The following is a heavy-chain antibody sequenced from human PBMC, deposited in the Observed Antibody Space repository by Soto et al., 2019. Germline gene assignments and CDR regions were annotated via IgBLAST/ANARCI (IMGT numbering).Heavy chain of an antibody. CDR1: GGSISSYY. CDR2: IYYSGST. CDR3: ARNYGGNVDY. Sequence: QVQLQESGPGLVKPSETLSLTCTVSGGSISSYYWSWMRQPPGKGLEWVGCIYYSGSTNYNPSLKSRVTISVDTSKNQFSLKLSSVTAADTAVYYCARNYGGNVDYWGQGTLVTVSS. J-gene: IGHJ4*02. V-gene: IGHV4-59*08. D-gene: IGHD4-17*01.